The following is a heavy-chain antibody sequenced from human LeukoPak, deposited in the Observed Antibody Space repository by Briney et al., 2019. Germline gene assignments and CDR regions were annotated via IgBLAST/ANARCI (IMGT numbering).Heavy chain of an antibody. CDR2: IYYSGST. Sequence: PSETLSLTCTVSGGSISSSSYYWSWIRQPPGKGLEWIGFIYYSGSTNYNPSLKSRVTISVDTSKNQFSLKLSSVTAADTAVYYCARDRGHYFDYWGQGTLVTVSS. J-gene: IGHJ4*02. V-gene: IGHV4-61*01. CDR1: GGSISSSSYY. CDR3: ARDRGHYFDY.